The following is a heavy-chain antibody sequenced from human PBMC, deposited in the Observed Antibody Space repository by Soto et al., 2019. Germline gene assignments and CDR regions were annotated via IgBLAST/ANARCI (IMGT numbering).Heavy chain of an antibody. V-gene: IGHV3-23*01. D-gene: IGHD6-19*01. Sequence: GGSLRLSCEASGFSFSTFAMSWVRQAPGKGLEWVSIISGSGGSTYYADSVKGRFTISRDNSKNTLYLQMNSLRAEDTAVYYCASRSSGWYFDYWGQGTLVTVSS. CDR1: GFSFSTFA. J-gene: IGHJ4*02. CDR2: ISGSGGST. CDR3: ASRSSGWYFDY.